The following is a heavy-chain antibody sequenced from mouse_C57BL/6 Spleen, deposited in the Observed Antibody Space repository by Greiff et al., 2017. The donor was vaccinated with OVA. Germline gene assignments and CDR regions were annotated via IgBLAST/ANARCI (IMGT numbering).Heavy chain of an antibody. CDR2: IRSKSNNYAT. CDR1: GFSFNTYA. V-gene: IGHV10-1*01. J-gene: IGHJ2*01. Sequence: EVMLVESGGGLVQPKGSLKLSCAASGFSFNTYAMNWVRQAPGKGLEWVARIRSKSNNYATYYADSVKDRFTISRDDSESMLYLQMNNLKTEDTAMYYCVSSSATGFDYWGQGTTLTVSS. CDR3: VSSSATGFDY. D-gene: IGHD1-1*01.